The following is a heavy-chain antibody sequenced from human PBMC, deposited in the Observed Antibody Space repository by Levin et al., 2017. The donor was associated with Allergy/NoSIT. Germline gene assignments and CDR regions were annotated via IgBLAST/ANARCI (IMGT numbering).Heavy chain of an antibody. CDR2: ISYDGSNK. CDR3: AKDIAPGTVVTPGFDY. CDR1: GFTFSSYG. D-gene: IGHD4-23*01. J-gene: IGHJ4*02. Sequence: GESLKISCAASGFTFSSYGMHWVRQAPGKGLEWVAVISYDGSNKYYADSVKGRFTISRDNSKNTLYLQMNSLRAEDTAVYYCAKDIAPGTVVTPGFDYWGQGTLVTVSS. V-gene: IGHV3-30*18.